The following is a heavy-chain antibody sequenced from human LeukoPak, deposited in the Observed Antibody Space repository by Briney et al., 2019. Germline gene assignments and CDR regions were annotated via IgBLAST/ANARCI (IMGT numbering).Heavy chain of an antibody. V-gene: IGHV3-21*01. CDR3: ARDARENLYGTFDY. J-gene: IGHJ4*02. Sequence: PGGSLRLSCATSGFIFSSDSMIWVRQAPGKGLEWVSSISSTGAYIYYADSLKGRFTISRDNAKNSLYLQMNSLRADDTAVYYCARDARENLYGTFDYWGQGTLVTVSS. CDR2: ISSTGAYI. D-gene: IGHD1-14*01. CDR1: GFIFSSDS.